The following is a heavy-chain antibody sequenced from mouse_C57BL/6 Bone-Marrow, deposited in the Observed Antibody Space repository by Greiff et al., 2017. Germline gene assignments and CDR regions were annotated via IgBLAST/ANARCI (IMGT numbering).Heavy chain of an antibody. V-gene: IGHV1-61*01. CDR3: ARDGEFAY. CDR1: GYTFTSYW. J-gene: IGHJ3*01. Sequence: VQLQQPGAELVRPGSSVKLSCKASGYTFTSYWMDWVKQRPGQGLEWIGNIYPSDSETHYNQKFKDKATLTVDKSSSTAYMELSSLTSEDSAGYCCARDGEFAYWGQGTLVTVSA. CDR2: IYPSDSET.